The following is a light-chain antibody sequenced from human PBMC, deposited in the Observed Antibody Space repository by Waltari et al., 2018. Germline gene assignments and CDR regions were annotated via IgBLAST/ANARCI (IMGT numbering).Light chain of an antibody. J-gene: IGKJ2*03. Sequence: DVQLTQSPSSLSASVGDRVPITCQASQDIYNYLNWFHQKPGKAPKLLIYDASNLETGVPSRFSGSRSGTDFTFTISSLQPEDVATYYCQQYENFPYSFGQGTKLEIK. CDR2: DAS. V-gene: IGKV1-33*01. CDR3: QQYENFPYS. CDR1: QDIYNY.